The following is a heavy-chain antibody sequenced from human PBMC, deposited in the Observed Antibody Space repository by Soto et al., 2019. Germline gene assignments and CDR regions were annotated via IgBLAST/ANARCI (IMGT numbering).Heavy chain of an antibody. D-gene: IGHD3-10*01. CDR2: IYYSGST. J-gene: IGHJ4*02. CDR1: GGSISSGGYY. Sequence: QVQLQESGPGLVKPSQTLSLTCTVSGGSISSGGYYWSWIRQHPGKGLEWIGYIYYSGSTYYNPCLKSRVTISVDTSKNQFSLKLSSVTAADTAVYYCAREEGGWFGELPHLTFDYWGQGTLVTVSS. V-gene: IGHV4-31*03. CDR3: AREEGGWFGELPHLTFDY.